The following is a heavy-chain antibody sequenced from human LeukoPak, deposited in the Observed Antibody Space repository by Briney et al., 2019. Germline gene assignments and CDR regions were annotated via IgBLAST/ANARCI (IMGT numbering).Heavy chain of an antibody. Sequence: SETLSLTCTVSGGSISSSSYYWGWIRQPPGKGLEWIGSIYYSGSTYYNPSLKSRVTISVDTSKSQFSLKLSSVTAADTAVYYCAKNHERGRYDSFDMWAQGSWVTVSS. V-gene: IGHV4-39*07. CDR1: GGSISSSSYY. CDR3: AKNHERGRYDSFDM. D-gene: IGHD3-16*02. J-gene: IGHJ3*02. CDR2: IYYSGST.